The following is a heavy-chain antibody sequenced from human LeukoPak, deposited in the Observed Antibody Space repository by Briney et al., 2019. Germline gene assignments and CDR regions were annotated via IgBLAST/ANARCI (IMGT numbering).Heavy chain of an antibody. Sequence: SETLSLTCTVSGGSISSSSYYWGWIRQPPGKGLEWIGSIYYSGSTYYNPSLKSRVTISVDTSKNQFSLKLSSVTAADTAVYYCARQGRNTMIVSGGEFDHWGQGTLVTVSS. CDR3: ARQGRNTMIVSGGEFDH. CDR1: GGSISSSSYY. CDR2: IYYSGST. J-gene: IGHJ4*02. D-gene: IGHD3-22*01. V-gene: IGHV4-39*01.